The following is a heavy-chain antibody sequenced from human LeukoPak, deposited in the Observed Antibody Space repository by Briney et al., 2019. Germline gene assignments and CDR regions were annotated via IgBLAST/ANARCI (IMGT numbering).Heavy chain of an antibody. CDR1: GFTFSSYW. CDR3: ARIDEGGDPYFDY. V-gene: IGHV3-7*01. CDR2: IKQDGSEK. J-gene: IGHJ4*02. Sequence: GGSLRLSCAASGFTFSSYWMSWVRQAPGKGLERVANIKQDGSEKYYVDSVKGRFTISRDNAKNSLYLQMNSLRAEDTAVYYCARIDEGGDPYFDYWGQGTLVTVSS. D-gene: IGHD2-21*01.